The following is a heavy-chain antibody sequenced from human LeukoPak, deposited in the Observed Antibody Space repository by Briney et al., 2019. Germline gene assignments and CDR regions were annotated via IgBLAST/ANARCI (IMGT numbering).Heavy chain of an antibody. D-gene: IGHD3-10*01. CDR2: IYYSGST. CDR3: ATRDGYYYGSGSPV. V-gene: IGHV4-39*01. CDR1: GGSISSSSYY. Sequence: SETLFLTCTVSGGSISSSSYYWGWIRQPPGKGLEWIGSIYYSGSTYYNPSLKSRVTISVDTSKNQFSLKLSSVTAADTAVYYCATRDGYYYGSGSPVWGQGTLVTVSS. J-gene: IGHJ4*02.